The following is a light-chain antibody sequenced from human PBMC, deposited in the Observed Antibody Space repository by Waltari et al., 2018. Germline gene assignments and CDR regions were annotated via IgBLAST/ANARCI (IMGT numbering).Light chain of an antibody. CDR3: QQYYSIPQT. V-gene: IGKV4-1*01. CDR2: WAS. Sequence: DIVMTQSPDSLAVSLGERATINCKSSQSVLYSANNENYLAWYQKKPGQPPKLLIYWASNRESGVPDRFSGSGSGTDFTLTISSLQAEDVAVYYCQQYYSIPQTFGQGTKLEIK. J-gene: IGKJ2*01. CDR1: QSVLYSANNENY.